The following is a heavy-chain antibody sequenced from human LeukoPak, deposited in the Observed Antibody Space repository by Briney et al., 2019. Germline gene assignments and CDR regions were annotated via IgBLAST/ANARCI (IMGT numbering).Heavy chain of an antibody. V-gene: IGHV3-11*05. CDR3: ARDDGSGSYYWIW. CDR1: GFTFSDYY. CDR2: ISSRSGYT. J-gene: IGHJ4*02. Sequence: GGSLRLSCAASGFTFSDYYMSWIRQAPGKGLEWGSYISSRSGYTNYAESVKGRFTISRDNAKNSLYLQMNSVRAEDTAVYYCARDDGSGSYYWIWWGQGTLVTVSS. D-gene: IGHD3-10*01.